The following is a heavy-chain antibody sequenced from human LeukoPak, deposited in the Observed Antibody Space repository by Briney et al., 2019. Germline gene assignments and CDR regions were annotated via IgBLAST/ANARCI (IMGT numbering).Heavy chain of an antibody. CDR3: ACRPDDYGDYPSFDY. D-gene: IGHD4-17*01. Sequence: SVKVSCKASGGSFSSYANSWVRQGPRQGLELMGVSFPIFGTANYAQNFQGRVSITAHESTSTAYMELSSLRSEDTAVYYCACRPDDYGDYPSFDYWGQGTLVTVSS. V-gene: IGHV1-69*13. J-gene: IGHJ4*02. CDR1: GGSFSSYA. CDR2: SFPIFGTA.